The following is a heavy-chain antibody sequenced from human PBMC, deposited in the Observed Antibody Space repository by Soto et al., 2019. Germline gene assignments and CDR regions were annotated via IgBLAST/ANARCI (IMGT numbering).Heavy chain of an antibody. Sequence: QITLKESGPTLVKPTQTLTLTCNISGISLSTSGVGVGWIRQPPGKALEWLALIYWNDEKRYSPSLRSRLTITRDSSKNQVVLTMTDMDPVDTATYFCAHRPTPLTAGGGWFDPWGQGTLVTVSS. CDR2: IYWNDEK. V-gene: IGHV2-5*01. J-gene: IGHJ5*02. CDR1: GISLSTSGVG. D-gene: IGHD2-21*02. CDR3: AHRPTPLTAGGGWFDP.